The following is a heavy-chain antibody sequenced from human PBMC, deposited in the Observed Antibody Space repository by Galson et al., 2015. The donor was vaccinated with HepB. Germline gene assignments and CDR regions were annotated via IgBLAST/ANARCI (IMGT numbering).Heavy chain of an antibody. CDR2: ISGSGGST. Sequence: SLRLSCAASGFTFSSYAMSWVRQAPGKGLEWVSAISGSGGSTYYADSVKGRFTISRDNSKNTLYLQMNSLRAEDTAVYYCAKDSHPYYDILTGYYHYFDYWGQGTLVTVSS. D-gene: IGHD3-9*01. J-gene: IGHJ4*02. V-gene: IGHV3-23*01. CDR3: AKDSHPYYDILTGYYHYFDY. CDR1: GFTFSSYA.